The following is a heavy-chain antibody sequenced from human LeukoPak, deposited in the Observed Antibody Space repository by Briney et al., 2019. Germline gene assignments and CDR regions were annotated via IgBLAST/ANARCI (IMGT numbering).Heavy chain of an antibody. D-gene: IGHD3-16*01. J-gene: IGHJ3*02. CDR1: GFTFGSYG. CDR2: ILNDGSKE. CDR3: ARDDALGDNALDI. Sequence: GRSLRLSCAASGFTFGSYGMHWVRQAPGKGLEWVAVILNDGSKEKYADSVKGRFTISRDNSKNTLFLQMNSLRAEDTAVYYCARDDALGDNALDIWGQGTMVTVSS. V-gene: IGHV3-33*01.